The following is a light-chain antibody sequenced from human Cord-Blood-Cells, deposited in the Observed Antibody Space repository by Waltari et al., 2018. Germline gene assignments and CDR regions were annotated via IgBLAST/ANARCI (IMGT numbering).Light chain of an antibody. V-gene: IGLV2-14*01. Sequence: QSALTQPASVSGSPGQSITISCTGTSSDVGGYNYVSWYQQHPGKAPKLMIYDVSKRPPGVSNRFCGSQSGNTASLTISGLQAEDEADYYCSSYTSSSTWVFGGGTKLTVL. CDR3: SSYTSSSTWV. CDR2: DVS. CDR1: SSDVGGYNY. J-gene: IGLJ3*02.